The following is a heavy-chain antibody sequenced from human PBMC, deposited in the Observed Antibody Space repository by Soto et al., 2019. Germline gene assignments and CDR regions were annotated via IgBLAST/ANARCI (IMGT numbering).Heavy chain of an antibody. V-gene: IGHV1-58*01. CDR1: GFTXTTSA. Sequence: SVKVXCKTSGFTXTTSAVQWVRQARGQRLEWIGWIVVGNGKTNYAQKFQDRVTITRDTSTSTSYLEMNGLTSADTAVYYCAADTLQKAVWGQGTLVTVSS. D-gene: IGHD2-21*01. CDR2: IVVGNGKT. CDR3: AADTLQKAV. J-gene: IGHJ4*02.